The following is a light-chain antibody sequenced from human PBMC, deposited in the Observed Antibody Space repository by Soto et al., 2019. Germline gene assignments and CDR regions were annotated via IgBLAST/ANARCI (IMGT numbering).Light chain of an antibody. CDR2: DAY. V-gene: IGKV3D-15*01. J-gene: IGKJ5*01. CDR1: QSVDRY. Sequence: EVVLTQSPDTLSLSPGETATLSCRASQSVDRYVAWYQQKVGQAPRLLIYDAYSRATGVGARFTGSGSGTEFTLTISSLQSEDFAVYYCQQYNTWSSITFGQGTRLEIK. CDR3: QQYNTWSSIT.